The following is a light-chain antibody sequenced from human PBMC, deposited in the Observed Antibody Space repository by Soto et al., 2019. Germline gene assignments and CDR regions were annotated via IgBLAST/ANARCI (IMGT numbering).Light chain of an antibody. V-gene: IGLV2-14*01. Sequence: QSVLTQPASVSGSPGQSITISCTGTSSDVGGYDYVSWYQQHPGKAPKLIIYEASNRPSGISNRFSGSKSGNTASLTISGLQAEDEADYYCTSYTSSSARVFGTGTKVTVL. J-gene: IGLJ1*01. CDR3: TSYTSSSARV. CDR1: SSDVGGYDY. CDR2: EAS.